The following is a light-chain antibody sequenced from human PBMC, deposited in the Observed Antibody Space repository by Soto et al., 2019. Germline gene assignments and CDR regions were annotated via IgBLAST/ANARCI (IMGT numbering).Light chain of an antibody. J-gene: IGKJ1*01. CDR3: QQSYSTPWT. CDR2: AAS. V-gene: IGKV1-39*01. Sequence: DIRMTQSPSSLSASVGDRVTITCRASQSISSYLNWYQQKPGKAPKLLHYAASSLQSGVPSRFSGSGSGTDFTLTISSLQPEDFANYYCQQSYSTPWTFGQGTKVEIK. CDR1: QSISSY.